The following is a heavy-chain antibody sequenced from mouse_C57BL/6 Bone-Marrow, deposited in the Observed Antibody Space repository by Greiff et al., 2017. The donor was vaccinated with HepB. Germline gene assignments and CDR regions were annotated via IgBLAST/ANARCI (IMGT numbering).Heavy chain of an antibody. J-gene: IGHJ3*01. CDR3: AQSREAY. V-gene: IGHV1-59*01. D-gene: IGHD1-1*01. CDR2: IDPSDSYT. CDR1: GYTFTSYW. Sequence: VQLQQSGAELVRPGPSVKLSCKASGYTFTSYWMHWVKQRPGQGLEWIGVIDPSDSYTNYNQKFKGKATLTVDTSSSTAYMQLSSLTSEDSAVYYCAQSREAYWGQGTLVTVSA.